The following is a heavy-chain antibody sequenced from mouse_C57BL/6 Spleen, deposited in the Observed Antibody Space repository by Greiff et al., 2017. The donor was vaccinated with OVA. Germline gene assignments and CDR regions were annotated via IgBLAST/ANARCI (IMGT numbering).Heavy chain of an antibody. Sequence: VQLQQPGAELVKPGASVKLSCKASGYTFTSYWMHWVKQRPGQGLEWIGMIHLNSGSTNYNEKFKSKATLTVDKSSSTAYMQLSSLTSEDSAVYYCARDYGSSPFDVWGTGTTVTVSS. CDR2: IHLNSGST. CDR3: ARDYGSSPFDV. CDR1: GYTFTSYW. J-gene: IGHJ1*03. D-gene: IGHD1-1*01. V-gene: IGHV1-64*01.